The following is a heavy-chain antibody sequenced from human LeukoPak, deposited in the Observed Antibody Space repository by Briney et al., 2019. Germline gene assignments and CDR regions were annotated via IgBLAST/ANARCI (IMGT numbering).Heavy chain of an antibody. J-gene: IGHJ6*02. Sequence: AGGSLRLSCAASGFTFSSYSMNWVRQAPGKGLEWVSSISTGSSFIYYADSVKGRFTISRDNAKNSLYLQMNSLREEDTAVYYCGGEFSSSPASMDVWGQGATVTVSS. V-gene: IGHV3-21*06. CDR2: ISTGSSFI. CDR1: GFTFSSYS. D-gene: IGHD6-13*01. CDR3: GGEFSSSPASMDV.